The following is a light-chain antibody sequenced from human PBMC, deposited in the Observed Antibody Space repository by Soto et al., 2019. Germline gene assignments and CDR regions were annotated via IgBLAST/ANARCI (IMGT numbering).Light chain of an antibody. J-gene: IGKJ4*01. Sequence: EIVMTQSPATLSASPGERATLSCRASQALNSYLAWYQQKPGQAPRLLIYGASTRSTGISARFTGSGSGTEYTLTISSRQSEDVVVYYYQQYEYCSNTFGGGTKVEIK. CDR2: GAS. CDR3: QQYEYCSNT. V-gene: IGKV3-15*01. CDR1: QALNSY.